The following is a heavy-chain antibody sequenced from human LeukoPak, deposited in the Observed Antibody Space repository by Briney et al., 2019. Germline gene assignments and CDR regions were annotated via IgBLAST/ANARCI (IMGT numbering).Heavy chain of an antibody. J-gene: IGHJ1*01. CDR1: GGSPRRFH. CDR2: IYYTGST. CDR3: ARDERTYGSGWYAYFQH. D-gene: IGHD6-19*01. Sequence: YETHSPTRSVTGGSPRRFHCGWLRQRPGHGLDMFGFIYYTGSTKYNASSMSRVTITVGSSMNQFPLKLRSVTAADTAVYYCARDERTYGSGWYAYFQHRGQGTLVTVSS. V-gene: IGHV4-59*01.